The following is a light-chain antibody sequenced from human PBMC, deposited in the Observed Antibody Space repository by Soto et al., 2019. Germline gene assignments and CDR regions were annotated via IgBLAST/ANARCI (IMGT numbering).Light chain of an antibody. CDR3: QQYGTSPWT. V-gene: IGKV3-20*01. J-gene: IGKJ1*01. CDR1: QSVSSSF. Sequence: EIVMTQSPATLSVSPGERATLSCRASQSVSSSFVAWFQQKPGQAPRLLIYGTSSRATGIPDRFSGSGSGTDFTLTINGLEPEDFAMYFCQQYGTSPWTFGQGTKVDIK. CDR2: GTS.